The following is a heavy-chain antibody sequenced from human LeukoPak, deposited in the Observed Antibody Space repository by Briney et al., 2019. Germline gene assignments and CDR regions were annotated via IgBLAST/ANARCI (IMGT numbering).Heavy chain of an antibody. CDR1: GFTFNTYG. Sequence: PGGSLRPSCAASGFTFNTYGMSWLRQAPGKGLEWVSGISGSGGATYYADSVKGRFTISRDDPHNTLYLQMNSLRAEDTAVYFCARGGVDYYGSGTYYLMYYFDYWGQGALVTVSS. CDR2: ISGSGGAT. V-gene: IGHV3-23*01. D-gene: IGHD3-10*01. CDR3: ARGGVDYYGSGTYYLMYYFDY. J-gene: IGHJ4*02.